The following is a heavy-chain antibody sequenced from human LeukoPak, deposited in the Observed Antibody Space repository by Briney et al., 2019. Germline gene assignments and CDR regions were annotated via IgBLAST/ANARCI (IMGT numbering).Heavy chain of an antibody. CDR2: IGDAGT. J-gene: IGHJ3*01. CDR3: AKNLGPFDV. CDR1: GFTFNAFA. Sequence: PGGSLRLSFPASGFTFNAFALPWSAPAPGKGLEWVSSIGDAGTYYADSVKGRFTISRDNSKNMLYLQLNSLRAGDTAMYYCAKNLGPFDVRGQGTMVTVSS. V-gene: IGHV3-23*03. D-gene: IGHD3-16*01.